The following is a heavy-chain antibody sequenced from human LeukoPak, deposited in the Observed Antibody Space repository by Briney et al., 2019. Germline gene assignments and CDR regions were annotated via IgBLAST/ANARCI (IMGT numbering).Heavy chain of an antibody. D-gene: IGHD4-11*01. CDR3: AGMTTVTLFDY. Sequence: PGGSLRLSCAASGFTFSSYEMHWVRQAPGKGLEWVSYISSSGSTIYYADSVKGRFTISRDNAKNSLYLQMNSLRAEDTAVYYCAGMTTVTLFDYWGQGTLVTVSS. CDR1: GFTFSSYE. V-gene: IGHV3-48*03. CDR2: ISSSGSTI. J-gene: IGHJ4*02.